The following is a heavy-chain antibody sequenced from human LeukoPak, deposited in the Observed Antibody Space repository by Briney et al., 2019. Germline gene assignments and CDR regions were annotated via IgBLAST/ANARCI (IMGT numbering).Heavy chain of an antibody. D-gene: IGHD3-10*01. CDR2: LYHSGTT. J-gene: IGHJ4*02. CDR1: GGSITSSAFY. Sequence: SETLSLTCTLSGGSITSSAFYWTWVRQSPGKGLQWITTLYHSGTTYYNPSLKSRVTTSVDASKNQFSLKLSSVTAADTAVYYCARVGYSGSGNYYNDRGAFDYWGQGTLVTVSS. V-gene: IGHV4-39*07. CDR3: ARVGYSGSGNYYNDRGAFDY.